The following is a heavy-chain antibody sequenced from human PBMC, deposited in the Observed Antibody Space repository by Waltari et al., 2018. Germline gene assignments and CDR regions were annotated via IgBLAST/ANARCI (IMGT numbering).Heavy chain of an antibody. V-gene: IGHV3-21*01. CDR2: ISSSSSYI. CDR1: GFTVSSNY. D-gene: IGHD4-17*01. J-gene: IGHJ4*02. Sequence: EVQLVESGGGLIQPGGSLRLSCAASGFTVSSNYMSWVRQAPGKGLEWVSSISSSSSYIYYADSVKGRFTISRDNAKNSLYLQMNSLRAEDTAVYYCAREGFYGDPPYFDYWGQGTLVTVSS. CDR3: AREGFYGDPPYFDY.